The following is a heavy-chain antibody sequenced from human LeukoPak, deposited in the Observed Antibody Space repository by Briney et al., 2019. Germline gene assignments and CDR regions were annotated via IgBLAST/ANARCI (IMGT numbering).Heavy chain of an antibody. J-gene: IGHJ5*02. Sequence: GGSLRLSCAASGFTCSSYSMNWVRQAPGKGLEWVSSISSSSNFVFYADSVKGRFTISRDNAKNSLFLQVNSLRAEDTAVYYCANLPYCSGGSCHAEGFDPWGQGTLVTVSS. V-gene: IGHV3-21*01. CDR3: ANLPYCSGGSCHAEGFDP. CDR2: ISSSSNFV. D-gene: IGHD2-15*01. CDR1: GFTCSSYS.